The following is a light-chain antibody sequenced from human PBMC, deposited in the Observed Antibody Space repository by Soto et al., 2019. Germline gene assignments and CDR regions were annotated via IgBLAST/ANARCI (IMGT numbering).Light chain of an antibody. CDR3: CSYAGSSTHVV. J-gene: IGLJ2*01. CDR2: EVN. Sequence: LTQPASVSGSPGQPITISCTGASGDIGVYNLVSWYRQHPGIAPKVLIYEVNKRPSGVSIRFSGYKSGNTASLTISGLQAEDEADYYCCSYAGSSTHVVFGGGTKVTVL. CDR1: SGDIGVYNL. V-gene: IGLV2-23*02.